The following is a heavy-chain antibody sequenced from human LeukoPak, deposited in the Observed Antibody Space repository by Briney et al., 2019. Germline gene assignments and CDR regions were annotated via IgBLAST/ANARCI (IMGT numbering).Heavy chain of an antibody. CDR3: ARVEYYYVSGNYYKLFDY. CDR1: GFTFDDYG. V-gene: IGHV3-20*04. Sequence: GGSLRLSCAASGFTFDDYGMSWVRQAPGKGLEWVSGINWNGGSTGYADSVKGRFTISRDNAKNSLYLQMNSLRAEDTALYYCARVEYYYVSGNYYKLFDYWGQGTLVTVCS. D-gene: IGHD3-10*01. CDR2: INWNGGST. J-gene: IGHJ4*02.